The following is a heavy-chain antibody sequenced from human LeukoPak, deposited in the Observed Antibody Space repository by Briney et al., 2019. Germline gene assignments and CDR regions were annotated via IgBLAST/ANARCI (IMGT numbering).Heavy chain of an antibody. Sequence: SETLSLTCTVSGGSISSSSYYWGWIRQPPGKALEWIGSIYYSGSTYYNPSLKSRVTISVDTSKNQFSLKLSSVTAADTAVYYCARWPLVRGVIKGGFDYWGQGTLVTVSS. D-gene: IGHD3-10*01. V-gene: IGHV4-39*07. J-gene: IGHJ4*02. CDR3: ARWPLVRGVIKGGFDY. CDR1: GGSISSSSYY. CDR2: IYYSGST.